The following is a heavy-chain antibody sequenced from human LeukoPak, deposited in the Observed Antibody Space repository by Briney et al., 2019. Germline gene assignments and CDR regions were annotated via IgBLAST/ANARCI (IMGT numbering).Heavy chain of an antibody. J-gene: IGHJ4*02. Sequence: GASVKVSCKASGGTFSSYAISWVRQAPGQGLEWMGRIIPIFGIANYAQKFQGRVTITADKSTSTAYMDLSSLRSEDTAVYYCARAYSSGWYFLGYWGQGTLVTVSS. D-gene: IGHD6-19*01. CDR2: IIPIFGIA. CDR3: ARAYSSGWYFLGY. V-gene: IGHV1-69*04. CDR1: GGTFSSYA.